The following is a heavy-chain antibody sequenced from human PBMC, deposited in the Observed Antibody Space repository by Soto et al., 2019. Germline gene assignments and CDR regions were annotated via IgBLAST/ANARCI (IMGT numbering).Heavy chain of an antibody. D-gene: IGHD2-15*01. CDR3: AKLPRPCSGGSCYSWFDP. J-gene: IGHJ5*02. Sequence: GGSLRLSCVASGYTFSSYAMSWVRQAPGKGLEWVSIISAGGGATYYADSVKGRFTISRDNSRNTLFLQVNSLRAEDTAVYYCAKLPRPCSGGSCYSWFDPWGQGTLVTVSS. V-gene: IGHV3-23*01. CDR2: ISAGGGAT. CDR1: GYTFSSYA.